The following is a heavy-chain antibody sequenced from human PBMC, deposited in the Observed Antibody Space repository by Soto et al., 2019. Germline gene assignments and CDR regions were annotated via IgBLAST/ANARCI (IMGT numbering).Heavy chain of an antibody. CDR1: GYSFTSYW. CDR3: ARRDIVVTDGMDV. Sequence: GESLKISCKGSGYSFTSYWIGWVRQMPGKGLEWMGIIYPGDSDTRYSPSFQGQVTISADKSISTAYLQWSSLKALDTAMYYCARRDIVVTDGMDVWGQGTTVTVSS. D-gene: IGHD2-15*01. CDR2: IYPGDSDT. J-gene: IGHJ6*02. V-gene: IGHV5-51*01.